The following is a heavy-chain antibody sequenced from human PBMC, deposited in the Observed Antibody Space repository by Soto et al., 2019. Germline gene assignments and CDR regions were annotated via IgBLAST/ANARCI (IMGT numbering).Heavy chain of an antibody. Sequence: GGSLRLSCVTSGFTYSSYGMQWVRQAPGKGLEWLAIIRYDGSNKYYGDSVKGRFTISRDNSNNTLYLEMNNLRAEDTAVYCCARERTFYGSGAKGMDFWGQGTTVTVSS. CDR1: GFTYSSYG. D-gene: IGHD3-10*01. CDR2: IRYDGSNK. V-gene: IGHV3-30*02. CDR3: ARERTFYGSGAKGMDF. J-gene: IGHJ6*02.